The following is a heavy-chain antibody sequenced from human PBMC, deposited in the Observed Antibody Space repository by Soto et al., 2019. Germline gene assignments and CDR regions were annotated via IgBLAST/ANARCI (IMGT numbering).Heavy chain of an antibody. V-gene: IGHV3-7*01. CDR3: ARKGGLKDAFEI. CDR1: GFTFSNYW. Sequence: EVQLVESGGGLVQPGGSLRLSCAASGFTFSNYWMSWVRQVPGKGLEWVANIKQDGSEKYYVDSVQGRLTISRYNAKNSLYLQMNSLRAEDKAVYHCARKGGLKDAFEIWGQGTMVTVSS. CDR2: IKQDGSEK. J-gene: IGHJ3*02.